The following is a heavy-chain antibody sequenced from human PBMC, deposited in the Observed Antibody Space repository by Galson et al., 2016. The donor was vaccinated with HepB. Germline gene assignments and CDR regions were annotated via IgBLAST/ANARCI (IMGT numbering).Heavy chain of an antibody. D-gene: IGHD6-13*01. Sequence: SVKVSCKATGGTFSSYAISWMRQAPGQGLEWMGGINPFFGYTNYAQKFQGRVTITADGSTSTAFMVYLQLNRLTAEDTAVYFCARDQGQQLPSLLYTYGLDVWGQGTTVSVSS. CDR3: ARDQGQQLPSLLYTYGLDV. CDR1: GGTFSSYA. V-gene: IGHV1-69*13. J-gene: IGHJ6*02. CDR2: INPFFGYT.